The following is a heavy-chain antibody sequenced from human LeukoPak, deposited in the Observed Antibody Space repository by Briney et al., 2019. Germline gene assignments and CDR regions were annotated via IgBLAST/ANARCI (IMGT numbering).Heavy chain of an antibody. CDR2: IYSSGRST. CDR1: GGSISSGSYY. CDR3: ARTSEGYCRGGSCWDYYYYMDV. Sequence: SETLSLTCTVSGGSISSGSYYWSWIRQPAGKGLEWIGRIYSSGRSTNYNPSLKSRVTISVDTSKNQFSLKLSSVTAADTAVYYCARTSEGYCRGGSCWDYYYYMDVWGKGTTVTVSS. D-gene: IGHD2-15*01. V-gene: IGHV4-61*02. J-gene: IGHJ6*03.